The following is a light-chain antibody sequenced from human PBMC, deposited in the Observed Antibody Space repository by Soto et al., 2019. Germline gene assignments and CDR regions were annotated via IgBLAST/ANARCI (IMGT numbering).Light chain of an antibody. CDR1: SSDVGAYNY. J-gene: IGLJ1*01. Sequence: QSVLTQPASVSGSPGQSTTISCTGTSSDVGAYNYVSWYQQHPGKAPKLMIYDVTNRPSGVSNRFSGSKSGYTASLTISGLQAEDEADYYCSSYTTSSTYVFGTGTKVTVL. V-gene: IGLV2-14*03. CDR3: SSYTTSSTYV. CDR2: DVT.